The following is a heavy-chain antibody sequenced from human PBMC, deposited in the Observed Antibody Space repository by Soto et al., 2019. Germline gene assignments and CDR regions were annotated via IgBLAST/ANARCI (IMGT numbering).Heavy chain of an antibody. D-gene: IGHD3-16*02. V-gene: IGHV5-51*01. CDR2: IYPGDSDT. CDR3: ARGSRLRLGELSPSLYYYYGMDV. J-gene: IGHJ6*02. Sequence: PGESLKISCKGSGYSFTSYWIGWVRQMPGKGLEWMGIIYPGDSDTRYSPSFQGQVTISADKSISTAYLQWSSLKASDTAMYYCARGSRLRLGELSPSLYYYYGMDVWGQGTTVTVSS. CDR1: GYSFTSYW.